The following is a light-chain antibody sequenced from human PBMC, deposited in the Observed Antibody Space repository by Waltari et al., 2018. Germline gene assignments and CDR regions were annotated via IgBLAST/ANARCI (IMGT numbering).Light chain of an antibody. CDR1: SSDVGSSNL. V-gene: IGLV2-23*02. J-gene: IGLJ3*02. CDR3: CSYAGSSWV. CDR2: EVS. Sequence: QSALTQPASVSGSPGQSNTIPCTGTSSDVGSSNLFSWYQHHPGKAPKLMIYEVSKRPSGVSNRFSGSKAGNTASLTISGLQAEDEADYYCCSYAGSSWVFGGGTKLTVL.